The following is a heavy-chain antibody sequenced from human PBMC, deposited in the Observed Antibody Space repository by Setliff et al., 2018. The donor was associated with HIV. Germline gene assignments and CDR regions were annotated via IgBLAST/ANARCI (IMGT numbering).Heavy chain of an antibody. Sequence: GGSLRLSCAASVFTFNNYGMNWVRQAPGKGLEWVAFIRYDGSQKYYVDSVKGRFTISRDNSKNTLYLQMNSLRVEDTAVYYCAKDVCSGAYCYAYYYYGMDVWGQGTMVPSP. D-gene: IGHD2-15*01. CDR3: AKDVCSGAYCYAYYYYGMDV. J-gene: IGHJ6*02. V-gene: IGHV3-30*02. CDR2: IRYDGSQK. CDR1: VFTFNNYG.